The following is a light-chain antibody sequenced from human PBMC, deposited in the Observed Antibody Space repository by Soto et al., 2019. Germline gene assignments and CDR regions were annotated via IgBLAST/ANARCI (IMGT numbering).Light chain of an antibody. CDR2: ANN. V-gene: IGLV1-44*01. CDR3: AAWDDSLNAVL. Sequence: QSVLTQSPSASGTPGQRVAISCSGSYSNIGRNTVHWYQQVPGTAPVLLIYANNLRPSGVPDRFSGSKSGTSASLAISGLQSEDEAEYYCAAWDDSLNAVLFGGGTQLTVL. J-gene: IGLJ2*01. CDR1: YSNIGRNT.